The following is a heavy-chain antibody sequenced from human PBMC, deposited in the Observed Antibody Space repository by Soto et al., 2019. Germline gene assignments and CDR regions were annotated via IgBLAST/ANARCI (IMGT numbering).Heavy chain of an antibody. CDR2: ISPRTAND. CDR1: GYTFTSYG. J-gene: IGHJ1*01. CDR3: ARDSGARAEYFQD. Sequence: QVQLVQYGSEVKKPSASVKVSCKASGYTFTSYGISWVRQAPGQGLEGMGWISPRTANDKYSQKSQGRVTMTTDTSTSTAYMEMRSLRSDDTAMYYCARDSGARAEYFQDWGQGTLVTVSS. V-gene: IGHV1-18*01. D-gene: IGHD4-17*01.